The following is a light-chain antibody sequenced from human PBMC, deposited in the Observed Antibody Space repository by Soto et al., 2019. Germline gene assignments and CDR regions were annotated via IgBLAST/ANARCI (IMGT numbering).Light chain of an antibody. J-gene: IGKJ1*01. V-gene: IGKV1-39*01. CDR2: SVS. Sequence: DIQMTQSPSSLSASVGDRVTITCPASQSISSYLNWYQQKPGKAPSLLIYSVSNLQSGVPSRFSGSGSGTDFTLTISSLQAEDFATYYCQQSDSGPRTFGQGTKVEIK. CDR3: QQSDSGPRT. CDR1: QSISSY.